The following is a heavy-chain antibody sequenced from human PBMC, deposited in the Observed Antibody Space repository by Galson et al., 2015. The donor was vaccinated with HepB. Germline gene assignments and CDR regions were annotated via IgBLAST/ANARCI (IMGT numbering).Heavy chain of an antibody. J-gene: IGHJ5*02. Sequence: SETLSLTCAVYGGSFSGYYWSWIRQPPGKGLEWIGEINHSGSTNYNPSLKSRVTISVDTSKNQFSLKLSSVTAADTAVYYCARGRYRYSYGYWNWFDPWGQGTLVTVSS. CDR2: INHSGST. D-gene: IGHD5-18*01. CDR1: GGSFSGYY. CDR3: ARGRYRYSYGYWNWFDP. V-gene: IGHV4-34*01.